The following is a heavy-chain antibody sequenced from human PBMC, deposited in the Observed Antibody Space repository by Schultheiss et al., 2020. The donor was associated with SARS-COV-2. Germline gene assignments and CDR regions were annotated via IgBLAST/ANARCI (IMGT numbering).Heavy chain of an antibody. CDR2: INPSGGGLGLLTPSGGST. D-gene: IGHD1-26*01. V-gene: IGHV1-46*01. J-gene: IGHJ4*02. CDR3: AMSGVHAYFDH. CDR1: GYTFTSYY. Sequence: ASVKVSCKASGYTFTSYYLQWVRQAPGQGLEWIGIINPSGGGLGLLTPSGGSTYYAQKFRDRVTISSDTSTSTLYLELSSLRSEDTAIYYCAMSGVHAYFDHWGQGSLVTVSS.